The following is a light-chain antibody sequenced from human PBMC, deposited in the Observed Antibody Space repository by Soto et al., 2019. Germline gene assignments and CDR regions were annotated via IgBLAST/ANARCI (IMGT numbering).Light chain of an antibody. CDR1: SSDVGGYNY. Sequence: QSALTQPASVSGSPGQSITISCTGTSSDVGGYNYVSWYQQHPGKAPKLMIYEVNNRPSGVSNRFSGSKSGSTASLTISGLQDEAEADYYGRSYTSHSTHGVFGNGTKLTVL. V-gene: IGLV2-14*01. CDR3: RSYTSHSTHGV. CDR2: EVN. J-gene: IGLJ1*01.